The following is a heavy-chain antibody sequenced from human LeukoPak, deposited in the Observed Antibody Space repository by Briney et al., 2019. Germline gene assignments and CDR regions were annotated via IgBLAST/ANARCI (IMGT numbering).Heavy chain of an antibody. Sequence: GRSLRLSCAASGFTFDDYGMSWVRQAPGKGLEWVSGINWNGGSTGYADSVKGRFTISRDNAKNSLYLQTNSLRAEDTALYYCARGYAYYNAFDIWGQGTMVTVSS. J-gene: IGHJ3*02. CDR1: GFTFDDYG. CDR2: INWNGGST. CDR3: ARGYAYYNAFDI. V-gene: IGHV3-20*04. D-gene: IGHD3-10*01.